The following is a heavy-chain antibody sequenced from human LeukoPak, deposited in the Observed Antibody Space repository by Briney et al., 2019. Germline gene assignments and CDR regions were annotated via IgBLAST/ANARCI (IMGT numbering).Heavy chain of an antibody. J-gene: IGHJ4*02. Sequence: SETLSLTCTVSGGSISSSSYYWGWIRQHPGKGLEWIGYIYYSGSTYYNPSLKSRVTISVDTSKNQFSLKLSSVTAADTAVYYCASLYDSSGYYYYFDYWGQGTLVTVSS. CDR2: IYYSGST. CDR1: GGSISSSSYY. V-gene: IGHV4-31*03. D-gene: IGHD3-22*01. CDR3: ASLYDSSGYYYYFDY.